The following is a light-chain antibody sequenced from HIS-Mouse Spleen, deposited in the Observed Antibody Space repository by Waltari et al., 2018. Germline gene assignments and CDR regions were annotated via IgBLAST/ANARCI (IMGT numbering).Light chain of an antibody. CDR3: CSYAGSSTVV. CDR2: EGS. V-gene: IGLV2-23*01. J-gene: IGLJ2*01. Sequence: QSALTQPASVSGSPGQSIIISCTGTSSDVGSYNLVSWYQQHPGKAPKLMIYEGSKRTSGVSNRFSGSKSGNTASLTISGLQAEDEADYYCCSYAGSSTVVFGGGTKLTVL. CDR1: SSDVGSYNL.